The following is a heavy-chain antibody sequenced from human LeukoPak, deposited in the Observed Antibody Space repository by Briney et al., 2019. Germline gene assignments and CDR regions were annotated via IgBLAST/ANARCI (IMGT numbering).Heavy chain of an antibody. CDR3: ARDYRYGMDV. J-gene: IGHJ6*02. D-gene: IGHD3-16*02. V-gene: IGHV3-30-3*01. Sequence: GGSLRLSCAASGFTFSNYVMYWVRQAPGGGLECVAVISHDGNGKDYADSVKGRFTISRDNSQNTLYLQMNSLRGEDTAVYYCARDYRYGMDVWGLGTTVTVSS. CDR2: ISHDGNGK. CDR1: GFTFSNYV.